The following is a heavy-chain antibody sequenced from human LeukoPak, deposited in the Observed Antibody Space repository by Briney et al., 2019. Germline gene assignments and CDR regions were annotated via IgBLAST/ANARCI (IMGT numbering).Heavy chain of an antibody. J-gene: IGHJ4*02. D-gene: IGHD3-22*01. CDR1: GFTFSSYG. V-gene: IGHV3-30*18. CDR3: AKDRYYDSSGSNFDY. CDR2: ISYDGSNK. Sequence: GGSLRLSCAASGFTFSSYGMHWVRQAPGKGLEWVAVISYDGSNKYYADSVKGRFTISRDNSKNTLYLQMNSLRAEDTAVYYCAKDRYYDSSGSNFDYWGQGTLVTVSS.